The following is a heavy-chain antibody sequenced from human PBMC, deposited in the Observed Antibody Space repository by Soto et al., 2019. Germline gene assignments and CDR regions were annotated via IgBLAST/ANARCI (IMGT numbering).Heavy chain of an antibody. CDR2: IYYSGST. J-gene: IGHJ4*02. CDR3: ARHKFASGGWYY. CDR1: GGSISSYY. V-gene: IGHV4-59*08. Sequence: SETLSLTCTVSGGSISSYYWSWIRQPPGKGLEWIGYIYYSGSTNYNPSLKSRVTISVDTSKNQFSLKLSSVTAADTAVYYCARHKFASGGWYYWGQGTLVTVSS. D-gene: IGHD3-16*01.